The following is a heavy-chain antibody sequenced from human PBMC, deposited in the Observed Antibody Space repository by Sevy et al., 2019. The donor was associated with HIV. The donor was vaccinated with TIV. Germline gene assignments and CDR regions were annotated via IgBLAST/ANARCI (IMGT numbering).Heavy chain of an antibody. CDR2: ISHDGINE. CDR3: AHAYSGSYSHSYLYALDV. CDR1: GFSFSYYG. V-gene: IGHV3-30*03. D-gene: IGHD1-26*01. Sequence: GGSLRLSCIGSGFSFSYYGIHWVRQSPGKGLDWVALISHDGINEYYADSVKGRFTISRDNSKNTVYLEMNSLRNEDTAIYFCAHAYSGSYSHSYLYALDVWGQGTTVTVSS. J-gene: IGHJ6*02.